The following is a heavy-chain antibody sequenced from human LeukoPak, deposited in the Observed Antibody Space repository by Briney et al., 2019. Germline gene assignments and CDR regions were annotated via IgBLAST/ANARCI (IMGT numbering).Heavy chain of an antibody. CDR3: ARGSKSGWYDY. CDR2: IWYDGSNK. V-gene: IGHV3-33*08. J-gene: IGHJ4*02. CDR1: GFTFSSYW. Sequence: GGSLRLSCAASGFTFSSYWMHWVRQAPGKGLEWVAVIWYDGSNKYYADSVKGRFTTSRDNSKNTLYLQMNGLRAEGTAVYYCARGSKSGWYDYWGQGTLVTVSS. D-gene: IGHD6-19*01.